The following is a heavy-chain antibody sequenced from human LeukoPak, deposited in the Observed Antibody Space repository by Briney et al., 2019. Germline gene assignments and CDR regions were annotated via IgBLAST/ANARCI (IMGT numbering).Heavy chain of an antibody. D-gene: IGHD2-21*01. CDR2: ISKDGNSQ. J-gene: IGHJ6*02. V-gene: IGHV3-30*04. CDR1: GFTFSSYA. Sequence: PGRSLRLSCAASGFTFSSYALDWVRQAPGKGLEWVAVISKDGNSQNYADSVKGRFTISRENSNNTLYLHMDSLRAEDTAVYYCAKAPVWNYYYGLDVWGQGTTVTVSS. CDR3: AKAPVWNYYYGLDV.